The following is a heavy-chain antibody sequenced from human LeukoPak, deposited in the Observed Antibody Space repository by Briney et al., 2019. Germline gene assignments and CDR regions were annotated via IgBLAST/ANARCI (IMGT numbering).Heavy chain of an antibody. J-gene: IGHJ4*02. V-gene: IGHV1-2*06. Sequence: ASVKVSCKASGYTFTVYYMHWVREAPGQGLEWMGRINPNSGGTNYAQKFQGRVTMTRDTSISTAYMELSRLRSDDTAVYYCARDKTIIRNSYALTWGQGTLVTVSS. D-gene: IGHD5-18*01. CDR1: GYTFTVYY. CDR2: INPNSGGT. CDR3: ARDKTIIRNSYALT.